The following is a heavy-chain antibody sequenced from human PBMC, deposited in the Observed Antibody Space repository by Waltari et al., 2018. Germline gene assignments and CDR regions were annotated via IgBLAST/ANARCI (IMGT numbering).Heavy chain of an antibody. J-gene: IGHJ4*02. Sequence: EVQLVQSGAEVKKPGATVKISCKASGYPFTDYYLHWVQKGPGKGLEWMGRVDPEDGETIYAEKFQGRVTITADTSTDTAYMELSSLRSEDTAVYYCAVLKTSYYYDSSGYYSWGQGTLVTVSS. CDR2: VDPEDGET. V-gene: IGHV1-69-2*01. CDR1: GYPFTDYY. D-gene: IGHD3-22*01. CDR3: AVLKTSYYYDSSGYYS.